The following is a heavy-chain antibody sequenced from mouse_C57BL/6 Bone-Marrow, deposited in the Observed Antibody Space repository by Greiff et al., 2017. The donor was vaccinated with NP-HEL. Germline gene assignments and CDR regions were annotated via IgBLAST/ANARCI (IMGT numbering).Heavy chain of an antibody. Sequence: EVMLVESGAGLVKPGGSLKLSCAASGFTFSSYAMSWVRQTPEKRLEWVAYISSGGDYIYYADTVKGRFTISRDNARNTLYLQMSSLKSEDTAMYYCTRTHFYYLYAKGCWGQGTSVTAS. CDR1: GFTFSSYA. V-gene: IGHV5-9-1*02. J-gene: IGHJ4*01. D-gene: IGHD1-1*01. CDR3: TRTHFYYLYAKGC. CDR2: ISSGGDYI.